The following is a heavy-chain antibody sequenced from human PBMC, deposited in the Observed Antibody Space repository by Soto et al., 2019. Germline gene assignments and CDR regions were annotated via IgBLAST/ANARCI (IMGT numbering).Heavy chain of an antibody. Sequence: QVQLVESGGGVVQPGRSLRLSCAASGFTFSSYGMHWVRQAPGKGLEWVAVISYDGSNKYYADSVKGRFTISRDNSKNTLYLQMNSLRAEDTAVYYCAKVKEGVGPGDYWGQGTLVTVSS. CDR1: GFTFSSYG. D-gene: IGHD3-3*01. CDR3: AKVKEGVGPGDY. CDR2: ISYDGSNK. V-gene: IGHV3-30*18. J-gene: IGHJ4*02.